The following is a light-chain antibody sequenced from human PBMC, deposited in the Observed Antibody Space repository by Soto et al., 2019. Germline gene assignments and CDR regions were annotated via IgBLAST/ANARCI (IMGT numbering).Light chain of an antibody. CDR1: SSNIGTGY. V-gene: IGLV1-47*01. J-gene: IGLJ2*01. Sequence: QSVLTQPPSASGTPGQTVTISCSGSSSNIGTGYVYWYQQRPGSAPKFLIYRNSLRPSGVPDRFSGSKSGTSASLAIGGLRSEDEADHYCASWDDRLTVVFGGGTKLTVL. CDR3: ASWDDRLTVV. CDR2: RNS.